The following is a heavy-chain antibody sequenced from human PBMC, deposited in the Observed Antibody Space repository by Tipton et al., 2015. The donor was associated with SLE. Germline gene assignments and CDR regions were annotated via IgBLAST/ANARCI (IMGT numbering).Heavy chain of an antibody. Sequence: TLSLTCTVSGGSISSSSYYWVWIRQPPGKGLEWIGYIYYSGSTNYNPSLKSRVTISVDKSKNQFSLKMSSVTAADTAVYYCARGRLWEMATINNAFDIWGQGTMVSVSS. CDR1: GGSISSSSYY. D-gene: IGHD5-24*01. CDR3: ARGRLWEMATINNAFDI. J-gene: IGHJ3*02. CDR2: IYYSGST. V-gene: IGHV4-61*05.